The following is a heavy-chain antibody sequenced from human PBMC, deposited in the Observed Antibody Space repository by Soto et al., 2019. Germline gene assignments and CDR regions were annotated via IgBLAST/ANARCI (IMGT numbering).Heavy chain of an antibody. Sequence: GGSLRLSCAASGFTFTTYWMIWVRQAPGKGLEWVANIKQDGSEKYYVDSVKGRFTISRDNTKKSLYLQMNSLRAEDTAVYYCASRYLEYCSSASCSAPYDYWGQGTLVTVSS. CDR3: ASRYLEYCSSASCSAPYDY. CDR2: IKQDGSEK. D-gene: IGHD2-2*01. CDR1: GFTFTTYW. J-gene: IGHJ4*02. V-gene: IGHV3-7*05.